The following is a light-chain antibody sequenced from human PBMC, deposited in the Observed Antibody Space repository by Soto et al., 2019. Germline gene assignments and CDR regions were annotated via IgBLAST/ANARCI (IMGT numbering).Light chain of an antibody. Sequence: EIVMTQSPATLSVSPGERATLSCRASQSVSSNLAWYQQKPGQAPRLLIYGASTRATGIPARFSGSGSGTEFTLTISSLQSEDFAVYYCQQYNNWPPLTFGGGNKVESK. J-gene: IGKJ4*01. V-gene: IGKV3-15*01. CDR3: QQYNNWPPLT. CDR2: GAS. CDR1: QSVSSN.